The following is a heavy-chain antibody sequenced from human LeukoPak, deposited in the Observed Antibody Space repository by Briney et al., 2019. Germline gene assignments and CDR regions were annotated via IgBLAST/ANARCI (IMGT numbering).Heavy chain of an antibody. V-gene: IGHV3-30-3*01. CDR3: ARDFLYCSSTSCYRGFDP. CDR1: GFTFSNYA. Sequence: GGSLRLSCAASGFTFSNYAMHWVRQAPGKGLEWVAVISYDGGNKYYADSVKGRFTISRDNSKNTLYLQMNSLRAEDTAVYYCARDFLYCSSTSCYRGFDPWGQGTLVTVSS. CDR2: ISYDGGNK. J-gene: IGHJ5*02. D-gene: IGHD2-2*01.